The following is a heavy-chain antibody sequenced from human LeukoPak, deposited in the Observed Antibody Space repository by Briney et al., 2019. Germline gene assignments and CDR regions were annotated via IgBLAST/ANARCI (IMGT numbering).Heavy chain of an antibody. D-gene: IGHD2-21*02. CDR3: AKDRGVTVAWTCFDY. V-gene: IGHV3-33*06. Sequence: GRSLRLSCAASGFTFSSYGMHWVRQAPGKGLEWVAVIWYDGSNKYYADSVKGRFTISRDNSKNTLYLQMNSLRAEDTAVYYCAKDRGVTVAWTCFDYWGQGTLVTVSS. CDR2: IWYDGSNK. J-gene: IGHJ4*02. CDR1: GFTFSSYG.